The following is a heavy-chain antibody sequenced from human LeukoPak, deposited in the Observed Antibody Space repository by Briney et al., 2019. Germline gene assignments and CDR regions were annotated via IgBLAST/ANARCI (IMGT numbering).Heavy chain of an antibody. CDR2: INHSGST. V-gene: IGHV4-34*01. D-gene: IGHD6-19*01. Sequence: SETLSLTCAVYGGSFSGYYWSWIRQPPGKGLEWIGEINHSGSTNYNPSLKSRVTISVDTSKNQFSLRLSSVTAADTAVYYCARVLEGSSGQHWYFDLWGRGTLVTVPS. J-gene: IGHJ2*01. CDR3: ARVLEGSSGQHWYFDL. CDR1: GGSFSGYY.